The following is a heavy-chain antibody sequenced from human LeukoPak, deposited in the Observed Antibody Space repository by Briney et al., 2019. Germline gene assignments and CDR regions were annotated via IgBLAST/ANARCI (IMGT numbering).Heavy chain of an antibody. J-gene: IGHJ1*01. CDR2: IYSGGTT. CDR3: ARVAYGDYQYFQH. CDR1: GFTVISNY. D-gene: IGHD4-17*01. Sequence: GGSLTLSCAASGFTVISNYMHWVRQAPGKGLEWVSVIYSGGTTYYADSVKGRFTISRDHSKNTLYLQMNSLRVEDTAVYYCARVAYGDYQYFQHWGQGTLVTVSS. V-gene: IGHV3-53*01.